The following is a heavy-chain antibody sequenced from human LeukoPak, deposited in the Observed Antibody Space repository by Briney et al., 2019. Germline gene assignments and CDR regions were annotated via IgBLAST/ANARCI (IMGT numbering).Heavy chain of an antibody. J-gene: IGHJ5*02. Sequence: PGGSLRLSCAASGFTFSSYSMNWVRQAPGKGLEWVSSISSSSNIYYADSVKGRFTISRGNAKNSLYLQMNRLRVEDTAVYCCAKAGTGQYRSSWYPIKNNWFDPWGQGTLVTVSS. CDR3: AKAGTGQYRSSWYPIKNNWFDP. D-gene: IGHD6-13*01. CDR1: GFTFSSYS. V-gene: IGHV3-21*01. CDR2: ISSSSNI.